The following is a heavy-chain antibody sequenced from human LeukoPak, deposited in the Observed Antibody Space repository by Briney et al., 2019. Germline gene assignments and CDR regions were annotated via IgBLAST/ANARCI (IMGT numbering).Heavy chain of an antibody. V-gene: IGHV4-59*01. CDR3: ARRNPNYDSSGYYWSTFDY. D-gene: IGHD3-22*01. Sequence: PSETLSLTCTVSGGSISSYYWSWIRQPPGKGLEWIGYIYYSGSTNYNPSLKSRVTTLVDTSKNQFSLKLSSVTAADTAVYYCARRNPNYDSSGYYWSTFDYWGQGTLVTVSS. CDR1: GGSISSYY. J-gene: IGHJ4*02. CDR2: IYYSGST.